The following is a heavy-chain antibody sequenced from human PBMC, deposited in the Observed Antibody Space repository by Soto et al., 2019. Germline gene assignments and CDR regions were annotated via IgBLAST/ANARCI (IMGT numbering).Heavy chain of an antibody. CDR1: GFTLSSYG. D-gene: IGHD1-26*01. Sequence: GGSLRLSCAASGFTLSSYGMHWVRQAPGKGLEWVAVLWADGIKKHYGDSVKGRFTISRDNPKNTLYLQMGSLRAEDTAVYFCARDRSYYSDDQWGQGTLVTVSS. J-gene: IGHJ4*02. CDR3: ARDRSYYSDDQ. V-gene: IGHV3-33*01. CDR2: LWADGIKK.